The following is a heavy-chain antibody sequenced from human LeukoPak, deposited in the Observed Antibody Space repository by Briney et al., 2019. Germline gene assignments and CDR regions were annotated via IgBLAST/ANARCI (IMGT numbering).Heavy chain of an antibody. Sequence: ASVKVSCKASGYTFTSYGISWVRQAPGQGLEWMGWISAYNGNTNYAQKLQGRVTMTTDTSTSTAYMELRSLRSDDTAVYYCARDQAPYYDFWSGYYLGMDYWGQGTLVTVSS. D-gene: IGHD3-3*01. J-gene: IGHJ4*02. CDR1: GYTFTSYG. CDR3: ARDQAPYYDFWSGYYLGMDY. V-gene: IGHV1-18*01. CDR2: ISAYNGNT.